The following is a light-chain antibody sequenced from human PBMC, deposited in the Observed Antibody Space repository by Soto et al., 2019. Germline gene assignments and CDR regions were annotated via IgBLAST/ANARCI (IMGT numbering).Light chain of an antibody. CDR1: QSVGTN. Sequence: IVMTQSPATLSVSPGERATLSCRASQSVGTNLAWYHQKPGQAPRLLISGASTMATGVPARFTGSGSGTEFTLTISSLQSEDFAVYYCQQYYNWPPTFGQGTKVEIK. V-gene: IGKV3-15*01. CDR3: QQYYNWPPT. J-gene: IGKJ1*01. CDR2: GAS.